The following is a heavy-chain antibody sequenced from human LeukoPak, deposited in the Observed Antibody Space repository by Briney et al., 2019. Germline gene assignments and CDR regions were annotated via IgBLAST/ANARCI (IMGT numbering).Heavy chain of an antibody. CDR3: ARQSNGYFDY. V-gene: IGHV4-39*01. J-gene: IGHJ4*02. CDR2: IYYTGTT. D-gene: IGHD2-15*01. CDR1: HGSISSNSYY. Sequence: PSETLSLTCTVSHGSISSNSYYWGWIRQPPGKGLECIGSIYYTGTTYYNPSLKSRVTMSVDTSKNQFSLKLSSVTAADTALYYCARQSNGYFDYWGQGTLVTVSS.